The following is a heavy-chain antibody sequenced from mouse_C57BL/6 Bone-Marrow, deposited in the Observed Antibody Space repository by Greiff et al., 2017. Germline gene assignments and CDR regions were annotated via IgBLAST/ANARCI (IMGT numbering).Heavy chain of an antibody. D-gene: IGHD1-1*01. V-gene: IGHV1-55*01. J-gene: IGHJ3*01. CDR1: GYTFTSYW. CDR3: ARDYGSWTAY. Sequence: QVHVKQPGAELVKPGASVKMSCKASGYTFTSYWITWVKQRPGKGLEWIGDIYPGSGSTNYNEKFKSKATLTVDTSSSTAYMQRSSLTSEDSAVYYCARDYGSWTAYWGQGTLVTVSA. CDR2: IYPGSGST.